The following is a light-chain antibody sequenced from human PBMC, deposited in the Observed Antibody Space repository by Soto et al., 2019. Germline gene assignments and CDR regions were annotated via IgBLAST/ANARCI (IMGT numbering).Light chain of an antibody. Sequence: ILRTQSPATLSVAPGERATVACMASQSLNRKLSCYQQKPGQAPRLIIYGPSPMDSGIPARFSGSGSGTEFTLTISSLQSEEVARYNCQHGNDSPPAFTSGPGNQVDL. CDR1: QSLNRK. CDR2: GPS. CDR3: QHGNDSPPAFT. V-gene: IGKV3D-15*01. J-gene: IGKJ3*01.